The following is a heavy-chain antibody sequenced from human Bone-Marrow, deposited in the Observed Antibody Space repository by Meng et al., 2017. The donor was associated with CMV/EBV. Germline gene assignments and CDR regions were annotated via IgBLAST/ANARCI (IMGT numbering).Heavy chain of an antibody. D-gene: IGHD4-17*01. J-gene: IGHJ4*02. CDR1: GFTFSSYA. CDR2: IYSAGST. V-gene: IGHV3-53*01. Sequence: GESLKISCAASGFTFSSYAMSWVRPAPGKGLECVSVIYSAGSTYYADSVKGRFTISRDNSKNTLYLQMNSLRAEDTAVYYRARDSPDYGDYLFDYWGQGVLVTVSS. CDR3: ARDSPDYGDYLFDY.